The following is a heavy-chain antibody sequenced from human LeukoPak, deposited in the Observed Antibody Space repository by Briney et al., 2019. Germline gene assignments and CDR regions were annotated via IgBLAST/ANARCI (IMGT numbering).Heavy chain of an antibody. CDR2: IRKDGGDI. V-gene: IGHV3-7*01. CDR1: GLSLGNYW. J-gene: IGHJ4*02. D-gene: IGHD3-10*01. Sequence: GGSLRLSCVGSGLSLGNYWMDWVRQAPGKGLEWVANIRKDGGDIHYVDSVKGRITISRDNAKNQVYLQMHRLRAEDTAVYYFARDAFGDFSYWGQGILVTVSS. CDR3: ARDAFGDFSY.